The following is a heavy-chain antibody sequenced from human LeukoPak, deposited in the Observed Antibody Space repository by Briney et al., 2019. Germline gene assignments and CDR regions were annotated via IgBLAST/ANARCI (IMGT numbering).Heavy chain of an antibody. J-gene: IGHJ3*02. CDR3: ARGRDPQRIAGAFDI. CDR2: INPNSGGT. V-gene: IGHV1-2*02. Sequence: ASVKVSCKASGYTFTGYYMHWVRQAPGQGLEWMGWINPNSGGTNYAQKFQGRVTMTRDMSISTAYMELSRLRSDDTAVYYCARGRDPQRIAGAFDIWGQGTMVTVSS. D-gene: IGHD6-13*01. CDR1: GYTFTGYY.